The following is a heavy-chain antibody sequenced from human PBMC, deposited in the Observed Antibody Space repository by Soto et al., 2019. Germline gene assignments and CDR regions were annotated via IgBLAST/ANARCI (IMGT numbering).Heavy chain of an antibody. CDR2: IYYSGST. CDR3: ARGTRVEIVATIPFDY. D-gene: IGHD5-12*01. J-gene: IGHJ4*02. Sequence: QVQLQESGPGLVKPSQTLSLTCTVSGGSISSGGYYWSWIRQHPGKGLEWIGYIYYSGSTYYNPSLKSRVTISXXTXKIXFPLKLSSVTAADTAVYYCARGTRVEIVATIPFDYWGQGTLVTVSS. V-gene: IGHV4-31*03. CDR1: GGSISSGGYY.